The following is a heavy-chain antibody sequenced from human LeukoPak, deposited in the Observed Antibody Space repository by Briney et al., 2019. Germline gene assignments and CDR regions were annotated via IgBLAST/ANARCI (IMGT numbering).Heavy chain of an antibody. D-gene: IGHD5-24*01. V-gene: IGHV4-34*01. Sequence: SETLSLTCAVYGVSSSGYYWSWIRQPPGKGLEWIGDINHSGSTNYNPSLKSRVTISVDTSKNQFSLKLSSVTAADTAVYYCARGRDGYNYYYYYYMDVWGKGTTVTVSS. CDR3: ARGRDGYNYYYYYYMDV. J-gene: IGHJ6*03. CDR1: GVSSSGYY. CDR2: INHSGST.